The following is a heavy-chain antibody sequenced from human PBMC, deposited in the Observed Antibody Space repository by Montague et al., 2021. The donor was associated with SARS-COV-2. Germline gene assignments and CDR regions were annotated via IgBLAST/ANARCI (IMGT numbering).Heavy chain of an antibody. CDR1: GFTFSSYS. V-gene: IGHV3-21*01. D-gene: IGHD3-16*02. CDR2: ISSSSSYI. J-gene: IGHJ3*02. CDR3: ARDWRLRLGELSLYGNDAFDI. Sequence: SLRLSCAASGFTFSSYSMNWVRQAPGKGLEWVSSISSSSSYIYYVDSVKGRFTISRDNAKNSLYLQMNSLRAEDTAVYYCARDWRLRLGELSLYGNDAFDIWGQGTMVTVSS.